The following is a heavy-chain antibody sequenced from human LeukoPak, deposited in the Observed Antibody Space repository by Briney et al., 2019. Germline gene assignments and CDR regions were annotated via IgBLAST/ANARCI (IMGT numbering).Heavy chain of an antibody. CDR1: GGTFSSYA. Sequence: SVKVSCKASGGTFSSYAISWVRQAPGQGLEWMGGIIPIFGTANYAQKFQGRVTITADESTSTAYMELSSLRSKDTAVYYCARDSGYCSSTSCYAHYYYYYGMDVWGQGTTVTVSS. D-gene: IGHD2-2*01. V-gene: IGHV1-69*01. CDR3: ARDSGYCSSTSCYAHYYYYYGMDV. J-gene: IGHJ6*02. CDR2: IIPIFGTA.